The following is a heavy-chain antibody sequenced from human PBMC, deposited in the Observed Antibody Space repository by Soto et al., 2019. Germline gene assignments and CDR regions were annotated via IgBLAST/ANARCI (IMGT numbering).Heavy chain of an antibody. J-gene: IGHJ5*02. CDR2: IIPKSGDT. CDR1: GGTFSSYA. D-gene: IGHD3-22*01. Sequence: GASVKVSCKASGGTFSSYAISWVRQAPGQGLEWMGWIIPKSGDTKYSEKFQGRVAMTRDTSINTAYMEMTSLRSDDTAVYYCAREFYDSSGFFYAGWFGPWCQGTLVSVCS. V-gene: IGHV1-2*02. CDR3: AREFYDSSGFFYAGWFGP.